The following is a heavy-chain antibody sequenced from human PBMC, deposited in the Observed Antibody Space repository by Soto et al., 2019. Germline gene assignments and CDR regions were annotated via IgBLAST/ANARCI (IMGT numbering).Heavy chain of an antibody. Sequence: PSETLSLTCAVYGGSVNGYYWNWIRQPPGKGPEWIGEINHTGGTHYNPSFKSRVTMSVDTSKNQFSLRLSSVTAADTAIYYCATRITVFGLLIPPFDPWGQGTQVTV. CDR1: GGSVNGYY. D-gene: IGHD3-3*01. CDR2: INHTGGT. J-gene: IGHJ5*02. CDR3: ATRITVFGLLIPPFDP. V-gene: IGHV4-34*01.